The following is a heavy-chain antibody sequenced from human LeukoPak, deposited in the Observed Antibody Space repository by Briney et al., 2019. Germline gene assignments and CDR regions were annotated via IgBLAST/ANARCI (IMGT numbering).Heavy chain of an antibody. CDR2: ISGSGGST. J-gene: IGHJ4*02. CDR3: ANSYSSSWRVFYFDY. CDR1: GFTFSSYE. V-gene: IGHV3-23*01. D-gene: IGHD6-13*01. Sequence: GGSLRLSCAASGFTFSSYEMNWVRQAPGKGLEWVSAISGSGGSTYYADSVKGRFTISRDNSKNTLYLQMNSLRAEDTAVYYCANSYSSSWRVFYFDYWGQGTLVTVSS.